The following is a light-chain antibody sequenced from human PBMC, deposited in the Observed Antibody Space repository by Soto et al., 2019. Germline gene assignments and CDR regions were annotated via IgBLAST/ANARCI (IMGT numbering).Light chain of an antibody. CDR1: QMIYTW. CDR2: EAS. V-gene: IGKV1-5*03. Sequence: DIQITQSPSTLSASVGDRVTITCRASQMIYTWLAWYQQKPVKAPKLLIYEASSLDVGVPSRFSGSGSGTEFTLTISSLQLEHFATYYCQQYSTFWTFGQGTKVDIK. CDR3: QQYSTFWT. J-gene: IGKJ1*01.